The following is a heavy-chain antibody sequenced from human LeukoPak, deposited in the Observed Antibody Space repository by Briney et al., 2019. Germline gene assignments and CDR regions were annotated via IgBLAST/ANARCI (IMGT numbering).Heavy chain of an antibody. J-gene: IGHJ5*02. Sequence: SGTLSLTCAVSGGSISSSNWWSWVRQPPGKGLEWIGEIYHSGSTNYNPSLNSRVTISVDTSKNQFSLRLSSVTAADTAIYYCARDLGYCSTASCYAWFDPWGQGTLVTVSS. CDR1: GGSISSSNW. CDR2: IYHSGST. CDR3: ARDLGYCSTASCYAWFDP. V-gene: IGHV4-4*02. D-gene: IGHD2-2*01.